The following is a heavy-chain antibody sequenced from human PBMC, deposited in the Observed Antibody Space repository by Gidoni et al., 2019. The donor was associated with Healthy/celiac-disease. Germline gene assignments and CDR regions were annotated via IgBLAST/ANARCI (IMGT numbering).Heavy chain of an antibody. D-gene: IGHD1-1*01. CDR3: ARAKGAGTPDYYYYYGMDV. CDR1: GFTVSSNY. CDR2: IYSGGST. Sequence: EVQLVESGGGLVQPGGSLRLSCAASGFTVSSNYMSWVRQAPGKGLEWVSVIYSGGSTYYADSVKGRFTISRDNSKNTLYLQMNSLRAEDTAVYYCARAKGAGTPDYYYYYGMDVWGQGTTVTVSS. V-gene: IGHV3-66*01. J-gene: IGHJ6*02.